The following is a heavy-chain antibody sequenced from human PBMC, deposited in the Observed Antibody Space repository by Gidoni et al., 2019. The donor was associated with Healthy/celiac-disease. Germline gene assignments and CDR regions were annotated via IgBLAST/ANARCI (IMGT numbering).Heavy chain of an antibody. Sequence: QVQLQESGPGLVKPSETLSLTCTVSGYSISSGYYWGWIRQPPGKGLEWIGSIYHSGRTYYNPSLKSRVTISVDTSKNQFSLKLSSVTAADTAVYYCARDSVDTAMVDYYFDYWGQGTLVTVSS. CDR3: ARDSVDTAMVDYYFDY. J-gene: IGHJ4*02. V-gene: IGHV4-38-2*02. CDR1: GYSISSGYY. CDR2: IYHSGRT. D-gene: IGHD5-18*01.